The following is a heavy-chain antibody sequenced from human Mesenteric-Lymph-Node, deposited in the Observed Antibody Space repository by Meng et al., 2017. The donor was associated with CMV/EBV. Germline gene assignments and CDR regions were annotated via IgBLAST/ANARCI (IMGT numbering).Heavy chain of an antibody. CDR2: IDHSGST. V-gene: IGHV4-34*01. CDR3: ARAPFYYDASGYALDY. D-gene: IGHD3-22*01. J-gene: IGHJ4*01. CDR1: GGSFSGYY. Sequence: VNGGSFSGYYWSWIRQSPGKGLEWIGEIDHSGSTSYNPSLTRRITMSVDTSRTQFSLTLNSVTAADTAVYYCARAPFYYDASGYALDYWGQGTLVTVSA.